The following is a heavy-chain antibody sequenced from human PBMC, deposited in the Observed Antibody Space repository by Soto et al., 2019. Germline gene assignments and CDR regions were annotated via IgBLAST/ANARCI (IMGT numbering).Heavy chain of an antibody. V-gene: IGHV4-59*08. CDR2: IYYSGST. Sequence: SETLSLTCTVSGGSISSYYWSWIRQPPGKGLEWIGYIYYSGSTNYNPSLKSRVTISVDTSKNQFSLRLSSVTAADTAVYYCARGIPLPSMVRGVIISYYFDYWGQGTLVTVSS. CDR3: ARGIPLPSMVRGVIISYYFDY. CDR1: GGSISSYY. J-gene: IGHJ4*02. D-gene: IGHD3-10*01.